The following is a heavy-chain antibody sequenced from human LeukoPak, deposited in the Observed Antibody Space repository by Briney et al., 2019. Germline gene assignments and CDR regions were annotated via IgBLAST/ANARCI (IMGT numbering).Heavy chain of an antibody. CDR1: GFTVSSNY. D-gene: IGHD3-16*01. Sequence: PGGSLRLSCAASGFTVSSNYMSWVRQAPGKGLEWVSVIYSGGSTYYADSVKGRFTISRDNSKNTLYLQMNSLRAEDTAVYYCTKNPSLNAFDFWGQGTMVTVSS. V-gene: IGHV3-66*01. CDR2: IYSGGST. J-gene: IGHJ3*01. CDR3: TKNPSLNAFDF.